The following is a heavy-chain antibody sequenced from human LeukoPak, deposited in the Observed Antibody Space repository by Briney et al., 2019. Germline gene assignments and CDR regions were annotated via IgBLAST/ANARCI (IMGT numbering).Heavy chain of an antibody. CDR2: ISGSGGST. J-gene: IGHJ5*02. CDR1: GFTFSSYA. V-gene: IGHV3-23*01. Sequence: GGSLRLSCAASGFTFSSYAMSWVRQAPGKGLEWVSAISGSGGSTYYADSVKGRFTISRDNAKNSLYLQMNSLRAEDTAVYYCATWGVYGVSWFDTWGQGTLVTVSS. D-gene: IGHD4-17*01. CDR3: ATWGVYGVSWFDT.